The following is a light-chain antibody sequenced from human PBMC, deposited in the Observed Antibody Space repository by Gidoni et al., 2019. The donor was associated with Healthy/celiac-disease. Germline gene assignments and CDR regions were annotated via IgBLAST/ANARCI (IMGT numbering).Light chain of an antibody. Sequence: DIQMIQSPSTLSASVGDRVTITCRASQSISSWLAWYQQKPGKAPKLLISKASSLESGVPSRFSGSGSGTEFTLTINSLQPDDFATYYCQQYRGTFGQGTKVEIK. CDR2: KAS. CDR1: QSISSW. CDR3: QQYRGT. J-gene: IGKJ1*01. V-gene: IGKV1-5*03.